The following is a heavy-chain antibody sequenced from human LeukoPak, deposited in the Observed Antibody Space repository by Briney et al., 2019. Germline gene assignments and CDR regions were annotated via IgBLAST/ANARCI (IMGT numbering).Heavy chain of an antibody. V-gene: IGHV3-23*01. J-gene: IGHJ3*02. D-gene: IGHD2-8*01. CDR3: AKDSWSRNGIYDPFDI. CDR2: VGSADKT. Sequence: PGGSLRLSCAASGFIFSEHAMHWVRQAPGMGLEWVSSVGSADKTFYTDSVKGRFSISRDDSKNTLSLQMNSLRLEDTAVYYCAKDSWSRNGIYDPFDIWGQGTMVTVSS. CDR1: GFIFSEHA.